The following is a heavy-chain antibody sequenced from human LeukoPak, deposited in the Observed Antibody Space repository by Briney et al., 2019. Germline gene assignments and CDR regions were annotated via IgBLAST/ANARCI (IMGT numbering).Heavy chain of an antibody. D-gene: IGHD1-26*01. Sequence: GRSLRLSCAASGFTFSSYGMHWVRQAPGKGLEWVAVIWYDGSNKYYADSVKGRFTISRDNSKNTLYLQMNSLRAEDTAVYYCAREEWELPHAFDIWGQGTMVTVSS. CDR3: AREEWELPHAFDI. CDR2: IWYDGSNK. CDR1: GFTFSSYG. V-gene: IGHV3-33*01. J-gene: IGHJ3*02.